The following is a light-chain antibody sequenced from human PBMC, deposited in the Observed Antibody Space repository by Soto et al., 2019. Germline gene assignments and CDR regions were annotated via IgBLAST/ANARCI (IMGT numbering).Light chain of an antibody. CDR3: QQYNNWPPIT. Sequence: SELTQSPATLSLSPGERATLSCRASQSVSSYLAWYQQKPGQAPRLLIYDASNRATGIPARFSGSGSGTEFTLTIGSLQSEDFAVYYCQQYNNWPPITFGQGTRLEIK. V-gene: IGKV3-11*01. J-gene: IGKJ5*01. CDR2: DAS. CDR1: QSVSSY.